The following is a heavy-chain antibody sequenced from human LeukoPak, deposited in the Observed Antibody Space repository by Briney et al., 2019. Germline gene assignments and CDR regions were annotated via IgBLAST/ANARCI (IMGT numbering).Heavy chain of an antibody. D-gene: IGHD3/OR15-3a*01. V-gene: IGHV4-59*01. CDR3: ARWTASFDY. J-gene: IGHJ4*02. CDR1: GGSISSYY. CDR2: IYYSGST. Sequence: SETLSLTCTVSGGSISSYYWSWIRQPPGKGLEWIGYIYYSGSTNYNPSLKSRVTISVDTSKDQFSLKLSSVTAADTAVYYCARWTASFDYWGQGTLVTVSS.